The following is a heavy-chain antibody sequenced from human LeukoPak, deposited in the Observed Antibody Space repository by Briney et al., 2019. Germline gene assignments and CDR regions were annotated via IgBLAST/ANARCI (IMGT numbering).Heavy chain of an antibody. Sequence: GGSLRLSCAASGFTFDDYATHWVRQAPGKGLEWVSLISWDGGSTYYADSVKGRFTISRDNSKNSLYLQMNSLRAEDTALYYCAKEVRGIAAAGTGRVYYYGMDVWGKGTTVTVSS. CDR2: ISWDGGST. CDR1: GFTFDDYA. J-gene: IGHJ6*04. D-gene: IGHD6-13*01. CDR3: AKEVRGIAAAGTGRVYYYGMDV. V-gene: IGHV3-43D*04.